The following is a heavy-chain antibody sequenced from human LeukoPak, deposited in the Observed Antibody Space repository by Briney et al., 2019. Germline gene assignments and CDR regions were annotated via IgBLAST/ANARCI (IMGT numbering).Heavy chain of an antibody. Sequence: GGSLRLSCAASGFTFSDYSMNWVRQAPGKGLEWISYVGISSDNTKYADSVKGRFSIYGDSAKNSVFLQMNNLRVEDTAVYYCARDHRYAFDNWGQGALVTVFS. CDR2: VGISSDNT. CDR1: GFTFSDYS. D-gene: IGHD5-12*01. CDR3: ARDHRYAFDN. V-gene: IGHV3-48*04. J-gene: IGHJ4*02.